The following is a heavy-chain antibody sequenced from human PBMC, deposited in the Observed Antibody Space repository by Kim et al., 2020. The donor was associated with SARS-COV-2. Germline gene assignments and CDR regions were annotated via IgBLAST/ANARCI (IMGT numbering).Heavy chain of an antibody. Sequence: YHPTLRSRVTISQDTSTNQFSLKVSSVTAADTAVYYCARGPLTGDNWFDPWGQGTLVTVSS. V-gene: IGHV4-59*09. D-gene: IGHD1-20*01. J-gene: IGHJ5*02. CDR3: ARGPLTGDNWFDP.